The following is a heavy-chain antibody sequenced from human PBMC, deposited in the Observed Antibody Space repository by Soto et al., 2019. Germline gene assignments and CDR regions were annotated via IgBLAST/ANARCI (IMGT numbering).Heavy chain of an antibody. CDR2: IYYSGST. CDR1: GCSISSGGYY. J-gene: IGHJ4*02. D-gene: IGHD3-16*01. CDR3: ARDVFSYGRSDY. V-gene: IGHV4-31*02. Sequence: TLSLTLTVYGCSISSGGYYWSWILQHPGKGLEWIGYIYYSGSTYYNPSLKSRVTISIDTSKNQFSLKLSSVTAADTAVYYCARDVFSYGRSDYWGQGTLVSVSS.